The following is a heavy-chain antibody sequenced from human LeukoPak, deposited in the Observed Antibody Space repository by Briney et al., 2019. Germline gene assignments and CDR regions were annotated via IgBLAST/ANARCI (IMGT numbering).Heavy chain of an antibody. CDR3: AGVQEEWLATFWFDP. D-gene: IGHD6-19*01. CDR1: GFTFSSYA. J-gene: IGHJ5*02. V-gene: IGHV3-30-3*01. CDR2: ISYDGSNK. Sequence: GGSLRLSCAASGFTFSSYAMHWVRQAPGKGLEWVAVISYDGSNKYYADSVKGRFTISRDNSKNTLYLQMNSLRAEDTAVYYCAGVQEEWLATFWFDPWGQGTLVTVSS.